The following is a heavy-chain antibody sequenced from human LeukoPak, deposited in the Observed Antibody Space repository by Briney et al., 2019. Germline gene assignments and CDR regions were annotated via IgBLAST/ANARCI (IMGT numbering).Heavy chain of an antibody. CDR1: GGSFSGYY. D-gene: IGHD2-21*02. J-gene: IGHJ3*01. CDR3: ARGRVTPGAFDV. V-gene: IGHV4-34*01. CDR2: INHSGST. Sequence: PSETLSLTCAVYGGSFSGYYWSWIRQPPGKGLEWIGEINHSGSTNYNPSLKSRASISVDTSKNQFSLKLSSVTAADTAVYYCARGRVTPGAFDVWGQGTMVTVSS.